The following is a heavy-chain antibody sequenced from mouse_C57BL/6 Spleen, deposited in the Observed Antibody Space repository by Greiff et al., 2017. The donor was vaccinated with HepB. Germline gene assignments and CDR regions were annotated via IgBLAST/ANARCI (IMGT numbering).Heavy chain of an antibody. D-gene: IGHD2-4*01. J-gene: IGHJ4*01. Sequence: VQLQQSGAELVRPGASVKLSCTASGFNIKDDYMHWVKQRPEQGLEWIGWIDPENGDTEYASKFQGKATITADPSSNTAYLQLSILTSEDTAVYYCTTRGLRHAMDYWGQGTSVTVSS. V-gene: IGHV14-4*01. CDR1: GFNIKDDY. CDR2: IDPENGDT. CDR3: TTRGLRHAMDY.